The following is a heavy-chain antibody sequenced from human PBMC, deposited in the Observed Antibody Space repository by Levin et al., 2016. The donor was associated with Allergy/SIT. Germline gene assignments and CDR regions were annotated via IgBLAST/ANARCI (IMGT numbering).Heavy chain of an antibody. J-gene: IGHJ6*03. Sequence: GESLKISCAASGFTFSSYAMHWVRQAPGKGLEYVSAISSNGGSTYYANSVKGRFTISRDNSKNTLYLQMGSLRAEDMAVYYCARARKAVAGLGSGNYYMDVWGKGTTVTVSS. CDR3: ARARKAVAGLGSGNYYMDV. D-gene: IGHD6-19*01. CDR2: ISSNGGST. CDR1: GFTFSSYA. V-gene: IGHV3-64*01.